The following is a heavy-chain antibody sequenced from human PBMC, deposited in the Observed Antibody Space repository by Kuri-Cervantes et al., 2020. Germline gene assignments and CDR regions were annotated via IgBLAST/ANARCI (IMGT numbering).Heavy chain of an antibody. CDR1: GFTFSHFS. V-gene: IGHV3-30*14. J-gene: IGHJ6*02. Sequence: GESLKISCAASGFTFSHFSMHWVRQPPGRGLEWVASIYFDGSNSYHAESVKDRFTISRDNSKNTLYLQMNSLRAEDTAVYYCASGPPYDFWSGYYYYYYGMDVWGQGTTVTVSS. CDR3: ASGPPYDFWSGYYYYYYGMDV. D-gene: IGHD3-3*01. CDR2: IYFDGSNS.